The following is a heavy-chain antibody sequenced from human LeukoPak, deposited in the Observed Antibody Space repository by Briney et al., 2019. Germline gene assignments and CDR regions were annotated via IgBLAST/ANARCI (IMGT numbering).Heavy chain of an antibody. Sequence: ASVKLSCKTSGYTFTSYYVSWVRQAPGQGLEWMGWISGYNAKTKYVQKFQGRITMTIDTSTTTAYMELRSLTSDDTAVYYCARVRDYYASSDYSDYWGQGTLVTVSS. D-gene: IGHD3-22*01. J-gene: IGHJ4*02. CDR3: ARVRDYYASSDYSDY. CDR2: ISGYNAKT. V-gene: IGHV1-18*04. CDR1: GYTFTSYY.